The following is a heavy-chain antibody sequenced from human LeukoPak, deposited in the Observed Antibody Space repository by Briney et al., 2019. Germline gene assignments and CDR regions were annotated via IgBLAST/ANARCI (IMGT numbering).Heavy chain of an antibody. D-gene: IGHD3-3*01. Sequence: SETLSLTCTVSGGSISSGSYYWSWIRQPAGKRLEWIGRIYSSGSTNYNPSLKSRVTISVDTSKNQFSLKLSSVTAADTAVYFCASTRNYDLWSGSGYFDLWGRGTLVTVSS. CDR2: IYSSGST. V-gene: IGHV4-61*02. CDR1: GGSISSGSYY. CDR3: ASTRNYDLWSGSGYFDL. J-gene: IGHJ2*01.